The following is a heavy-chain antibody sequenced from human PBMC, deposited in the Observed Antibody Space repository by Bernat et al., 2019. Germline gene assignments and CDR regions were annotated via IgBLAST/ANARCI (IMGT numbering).Heavy chain of an antibody. CDR1: GGSISSGSYY. V-gene: IGHV4-31*03. CDR3: ARGAGATHFDY. J-gene: IGHJ4*02. D-gene: IGHD1-26*01. Sequence: QVQLQESGPGLVKPSQTLSLTCTVSGGSISSGSYYWSWIRQHPGKGLEWIGYIYYSGSTYYNPSLKSRVTILVDTSKNQFSLKLSSVTAADTAVYYCARGAGATHFDYWGQGTLVTVSS. CDR2: IYYSGST.